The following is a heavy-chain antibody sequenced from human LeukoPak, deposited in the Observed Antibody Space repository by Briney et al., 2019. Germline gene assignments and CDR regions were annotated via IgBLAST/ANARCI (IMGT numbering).Heavy chain of an antibody. CDR2: IYYSGST. D-gene: IGHD3-22*01. J-gene: IGHJ4*02. CDR3: AKGRTHYYDTIDY. Sequence: SETLSLTCTVSGGSISSYYWSWIRQPPGKGLEWIGYIYYSGSTNYNPSLKSRVTISVDTSKNQFSLKLSSVTAADTAVYYCAKGRTHYYDTIDYWGQGTLVTVSS. CDR1: GGSISSYY. V-gene: IGHV4-59*08.